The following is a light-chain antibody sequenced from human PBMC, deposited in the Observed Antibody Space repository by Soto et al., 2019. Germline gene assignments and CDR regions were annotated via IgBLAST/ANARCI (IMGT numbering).Light chain of an antibody. CDR3: SSYTSSSTLL. Sequence: QSALTQPASVSGSPGQSITFSCTGTSNDIGGYNYVSWYQQHPGKAPKLMIFDVSNRPSGVSYRFSGSKSGNTASLTISGLHAEDEADYYCSSYTSSSTLLFGVGTKLTVL. V-gene: IGLV2-14*01. J-gene: IGLJ2*01. CDR1: SNDIGGYNY. CDR2: DVS.